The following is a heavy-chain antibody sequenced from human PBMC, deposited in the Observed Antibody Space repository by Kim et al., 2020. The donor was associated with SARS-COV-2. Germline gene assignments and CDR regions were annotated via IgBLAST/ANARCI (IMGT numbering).Heavy chain of an antibody. J-gene: IGHJ6*02. Sequence: GGSLRLSCAASGFTFSDYYMSWIRQAPGKGLEWVSYISSSGSTIYYADSVKGRFTISRDNAKNSLYLQMNSLRAEDTAVYYCARGLYDILTGYYVPYYYGMDVWGQGTTVTVSS. D-gene: IGHD3-9*01. CDR2: ISSSGSTI. CDR1: GFTFSDYY. V-gene: IGHV3-11*01. CDR3: ARGLYDILTGYYVPYYYGMDV.